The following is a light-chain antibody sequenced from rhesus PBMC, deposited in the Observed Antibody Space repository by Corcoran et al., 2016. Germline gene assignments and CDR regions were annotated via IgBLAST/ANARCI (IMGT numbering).Light chain of an antibody. J-gene: IGKJ3*01. CDR3: LQYRTTPFT. Sequence: DIQMTQSPSSLSASVGDRVTITCRASQTISNYLAWYQQKPGKAPKLLIYRASTLQRGVPSRFSGSGSGTDFTLNISSLQPEDFATYYCLQYRTTPFTFGPGTTLDIK. V-gene: IGKV1S12*01. CDR1: QTISNY. CDR2: RAS.